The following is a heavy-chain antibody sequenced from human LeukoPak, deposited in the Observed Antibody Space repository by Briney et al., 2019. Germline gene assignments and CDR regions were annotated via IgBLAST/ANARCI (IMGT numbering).Heavy chain of an antibody. Sequence: GGSLRLSCAASGFTFSTYAMSWVRQAPGKGLEWVSAFNSGGSTYYADSLKGRFTISRGNSKNTLYLQMNSLRADDTAVYYCAKDWPSEWQQLPDYDAFDIWGQGTMVTVSS. CDR2: FNSGGST. CDR1: GFTFSTYA. V-gene: IGHV3-23*01. CDR3: AKDWPSEWQQLPDYDAFDI. D-gene: IGHD6-13*01. J-gene: IGHJ3*02.